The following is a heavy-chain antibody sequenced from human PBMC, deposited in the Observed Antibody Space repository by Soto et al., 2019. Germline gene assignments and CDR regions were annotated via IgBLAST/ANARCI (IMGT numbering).Heavy chain of an antibody. J-gene: IGHJ4*02. CDR3: ARELYSSSSGGFDY. Sequence: GGSLRLSCAASGFTFSDYYMSWIRQAPGKGLEWVSYISSSSSYTNYADSVKGRFTISRDNAKNSLYLQMNSLRAEDTAVYYCARELYSSSSGGFDYWGQGTLVTVSS. CDR1: GFTFSDYY. D-gene: IGHD6-6*01. CDR2: ISSSSSYT. V-gene: IGHV3-11*06.